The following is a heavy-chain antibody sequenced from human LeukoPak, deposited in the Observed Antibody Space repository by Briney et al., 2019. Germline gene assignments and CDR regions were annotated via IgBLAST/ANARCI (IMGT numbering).Heavy chain of an antibody. V-gene: IGHV3-30*04. CDR3: ARDPSYYDFWSGYLRYYMDV. D-gene: IGHD3-3*01. Sequence: GGSLRLSCAASGFTFSSYAMHWVRQAPGKGLEWVAVISYDGSNKYYADSVKGRFTISRDNSKNTLYLQMNSLRAEDTAVYYCARDPSYYDFWSGYLRYYMDVWGKGTTVTVSS. CDR2: ISYDGSNK. CDR1: GFTFSSYA. J-gene: IGHJ6*03.